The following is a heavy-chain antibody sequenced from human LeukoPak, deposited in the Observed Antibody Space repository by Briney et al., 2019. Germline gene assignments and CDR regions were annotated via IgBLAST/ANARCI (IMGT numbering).Heavy chain of an antibody. D-gene: IGHD3-22*01. J-gene: IGHJ3*02. Sequence: NPSETLSLTCTVSGGSISSGGYYWSWIRQHPGKGLEWIGYIYYSGSTYYNPSLKSRVTISVDTSKNQFSLKLSSVTAADTAVYYCARDQGDYDSSGYPIWGQGTMVTVSS. CDR1: GGSISSGGYY. V-gene: IGHV4-31*03. CDR2: IYYSGST. CDR3: ARDQGDYDSSGYPI.